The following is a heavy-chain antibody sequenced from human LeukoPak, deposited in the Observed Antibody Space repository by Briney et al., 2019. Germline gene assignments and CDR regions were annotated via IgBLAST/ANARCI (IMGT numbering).Heavy chain of an antibody. CDR1: GYSFTTYW. CDR2: IYPGDSDT. D-gene: IGHD1-26*01. Sequence: RGESLKISCKGSGYSFTTYWIGWVRQMPGKGPEWMGIIYPGDSDTKYSPSFQGQVTISADKSTSTAHLQWSSLKASDTAMYCCARRRSGSNYPDIPFDYWGQGTLVTVSS. CDR3: ARRRSGSNYPDIPFDY. V-gene: IGHV5-51*01. J-gene: IGHJ4*02.